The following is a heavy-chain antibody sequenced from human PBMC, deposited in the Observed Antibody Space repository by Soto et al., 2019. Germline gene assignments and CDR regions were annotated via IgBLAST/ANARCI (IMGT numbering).Heavy chain of an antibody. Sequence: GGSLRLSCAASGFTFSTYWMHWVRQAPGKGLVWVSRINSDGSRTNYADSVKGRFTTFRDNAKNTVYLQLNSLTAEDTAVYYCASSGSGTLGPYYMDVWGKGTTVTSP. CDR3: ASSGSGTLGPYYMDV. CDR1: GFTFSTYW. V-gene: IGHV3-74*01. CDR2: INSDGSRT. D-gene: IGHD3-10*01. J-gene: IGHJ6*03.